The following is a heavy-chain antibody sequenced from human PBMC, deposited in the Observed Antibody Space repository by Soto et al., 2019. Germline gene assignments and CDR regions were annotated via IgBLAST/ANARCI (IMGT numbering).Heavy chain of an antibody. V-gene: IGHV3-11*01. CDR2: ISSSGSTI. D-gene: IGHD6-13*01. CDR1: RCAYIDGC. J-gene: IGHJ4*02. CDR3: ARKPYSSSWSDY. Sequence: PAGCLRLSFADARCAYIDGCMIWIHQAPGKGLEWVSYISSSGSTIYYADSVKGRFTISRDNAKNSLYLQMNSLRAEDTAVYSCARKPYSSSWSDYWGQGTLVTVSS.